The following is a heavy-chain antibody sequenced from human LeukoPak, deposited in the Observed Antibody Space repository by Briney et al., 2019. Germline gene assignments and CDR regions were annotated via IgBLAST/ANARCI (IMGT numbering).Heavy chain of an antibody. CDR1: GFTFGVYT. V-gene: IGHV3-30-3*01. D-gene: IGHD6-19*01. J-gene: IGHJ5*02. Sequence: GGSLRLSCAASGFTFGVYTMHWVRQAPAKGLEWVAFISYDGGNKYYADSVKGRFTISRDNSKNTSYLEMNSLRDEDTAVYYCARDSSGWGGNNWFDPWGQGTLVTVSS. CDR3: ARDSSGWGGNNWFDP. CDR2: ISYDGGNK.